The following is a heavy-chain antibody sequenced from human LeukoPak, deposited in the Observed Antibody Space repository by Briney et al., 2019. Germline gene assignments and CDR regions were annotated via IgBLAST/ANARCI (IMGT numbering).Heavy chain of an antibody. CDR2: TYYRSKLYN. D-gene: IGHD5-24*01. CDR3: TRGRDGYNYAYYYGMDV. Sequence: SQTLSLTCALSGDSVSSNSAAWNWLRQSPSRGLEWLGRTYYRSKLYNDYAVSVKSRITINPDTSKNQFSLQLNSVPPEDTAVYYCTRGRDGYNYAYYYGMDVWGQGTTVTVSS. V-gene: IGHV6-1*01. J-gene: IGHJ6*02. CDR1: GDSVSSNSAA.